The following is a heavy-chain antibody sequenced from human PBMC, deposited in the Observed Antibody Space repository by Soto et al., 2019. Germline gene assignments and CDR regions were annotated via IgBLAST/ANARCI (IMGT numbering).Heavy chain of an antibody. CDR1: GGSINSGGYC. CDR2: ISYGGST. CDR3: SRGILV. V-gene: IGHV4-31*01. J-gene: IGHJ4*02. Sequence: QVQLQESGPGLVKPSQTLSLTCTVSGGSINSGGYCWSWIRQHPGKGLDWIGCISYGGSTSYKPSQKSLVTISVDTSKNQFSLKLTSVTAADTAVYYCSRGILVWGQGALITVSS. D-gene: IGHD5-18*01.